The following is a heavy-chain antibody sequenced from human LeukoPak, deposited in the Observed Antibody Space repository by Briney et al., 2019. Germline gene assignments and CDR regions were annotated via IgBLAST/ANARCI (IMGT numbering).Heavy chain of an antibody. V-gene: IGHV4-59*08. Sequence: SETLSLTCNVSGDSISYYYWGWIRQPPGKGLEWIGYIYYSGSTYTNYDPSLKSRVNISVDASKNLFSLNLSSVTGADTAMYYCARLTIVVPSFGVDVWGPGTTVTVSS. CDR1: GDSISYYY. CDR2: IYYSGSTYT. CDR3: ARLTIVVPSFGVDV. D-gene: IGHD4-4*01. J-gene: IGHJ6*02.